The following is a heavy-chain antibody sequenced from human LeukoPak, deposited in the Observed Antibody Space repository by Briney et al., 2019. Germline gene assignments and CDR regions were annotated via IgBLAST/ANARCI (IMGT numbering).Heavy chain of an antibody. J-gene: IGHJ3*02. CDR1: GFTFSSYW. CDR3: ARVICYYDSSGFYDAFDI. D-gene: IGHD3-22*01. Sequence: GGSLRLSCAASGFTFSSYWMSWVRQAPGKGLEWVANIKQDGSEKYYVDSVKGRFTISRDNAKNSLYLQMNSLRAEDTAVYYCARVICYYDSSGFYDAFDIWGQGTMVTVSS. V-gene: IGHV3-7*01. CDR2: IKQDGSEK.